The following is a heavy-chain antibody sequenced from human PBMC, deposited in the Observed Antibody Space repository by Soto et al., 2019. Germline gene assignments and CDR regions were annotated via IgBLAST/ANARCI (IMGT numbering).Heavy chain of an antibody. J-gene: IGHJ6*02. CDR3: ARGPGEYYDFWSGYWPPGGVSPTTYYYYGMDV. V-gene: IGHV1-2*04. CDR2: INPNSGGT. Sequence: GASVKVSCKASGYTFTGYYMHWVRQAPGQGLEWMGWINPNSGGTNYAQKFQGWVTMTRDTSISTAYMELSRLRSDDTAVYYCARGPGEYYDFWSGYWPPGGVSPTTYYYYGMDVWGQGTTVTVSS. CDR1: GYTFTGYY. D-gene: IGHD3-3*01.